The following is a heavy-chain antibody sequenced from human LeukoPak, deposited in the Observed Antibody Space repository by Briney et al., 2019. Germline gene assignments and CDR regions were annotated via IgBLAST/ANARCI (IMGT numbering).Heavy chain of an antibody. CDR2: INPSDGTR. D-gene: IGHD2-2*01. Sequence: PRASVKVSCKASGNIFTSSYTHWVRQAPGQGLEWMGVINPSDGTRNYAQKFQGRVTMTRDTSISTAYMELSRLRSDDTAVYYCARDGYQPRPYDYWGQGTLVTVSS. CDR3: ARDGYQPRPYDY. CDR1: GNIFTSSY. V-gene: IGHV1-46*01. J-gene: IGHJ4*02.